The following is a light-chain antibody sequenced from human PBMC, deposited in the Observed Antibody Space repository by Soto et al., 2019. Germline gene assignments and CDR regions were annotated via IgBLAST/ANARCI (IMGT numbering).Light chain of an antibody. J-gene: IGKJ1*01. V-gene: IGKV3-20*01. CDR2: GAS. CDR3: QKYDSSPQGK. Sequence: ELLLTQSAGTLSFSPGASSPISFLSIQSVSSRYLAWYQKKPGQAPRLLIYGASSRATGIPDRFSGSGSGTDFTLTIRRLEPEDFAVYYCQKYDSSPQGKFGKGNKVDI. CDR1: QSVSSRY.